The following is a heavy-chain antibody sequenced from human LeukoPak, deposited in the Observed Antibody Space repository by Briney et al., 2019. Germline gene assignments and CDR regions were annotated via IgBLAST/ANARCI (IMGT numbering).Heavy chain of an antibody. CDR1: GGSISSSSYY. J-gene: IGHJ4*02. CDR3: ARVGAYYGSGSYYHFDY. CDR2: IYYSGST. V-gene: IGHV4-39*07. D-gene: IGHD3-10*01. Sequence: SETLSLTCTVSGGSISSSSYYWGWTRQPPGKGLEWIGSIYYSGSTYYNPSLKSRVTISVDTSKNQFSLKLSSVTAADTAVYYCARVGAYYGSGSYYHFDYWGQGTLVTVSS.